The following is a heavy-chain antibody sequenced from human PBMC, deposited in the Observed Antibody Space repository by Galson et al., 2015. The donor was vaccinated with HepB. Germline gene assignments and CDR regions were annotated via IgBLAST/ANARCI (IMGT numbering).Heavy chain of an antibody. D-gene: IGHD6-13*01. Sequence: LSLTCTVSRGSNNAYYWSWIRQPPGKGLEWIGSIYYSGSTYYNPSLKSRVTMSVDTSKNQFSLKLSSVTAADTAVYFCARVEQQLVSYWGQGTLVTVSS. CDR2: IYYSGST. CDR3: ARVEQQLVSY. J-gene: IGHJ4*02. V-gene: IGHV4-59*04. CDR1: RGSNNAYY.